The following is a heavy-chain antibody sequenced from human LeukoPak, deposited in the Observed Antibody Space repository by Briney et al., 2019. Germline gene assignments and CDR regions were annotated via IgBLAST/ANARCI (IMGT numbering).Heavy chain of an antibody. D-gene: IGHD5-24*01. CDR1: GGTFSSYA. Sequence: ASVKVSCKASGGTFSSYAISWVRQAPGQGLEWMGGIIPIFGTANYAQKFQGRVTITTDESTSTAYMELSSLRSEDTAVYYWASGGGRWPIYYFDYWGQGTLVTVSS. J-gene: IGHJ4*02. CDR3: ASGGGRWPIYYFDY. V-gene: IGHV1-69*05. CDR2: IIPIFGTA.